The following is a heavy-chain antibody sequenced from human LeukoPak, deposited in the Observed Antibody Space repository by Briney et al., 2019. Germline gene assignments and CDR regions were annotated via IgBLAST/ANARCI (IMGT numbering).Heavy chain of an antibody. CDR3: ARDQRGYRET. D-gene: IGHD5-18*01. J-gene: IGHJ4*02. V-gene: IGHV3-74*01. Sequence: GSPRLSCAASGFIFSGYWIHWVRQVPGKGLVWVSRINGDGSSRSHADSVKGRFTISRDNSKNTLYLQMNSLRAEDTAVYYCARDQRGYRETWGQGTLVTVSS. CDR2: INGDGSSR. CDR1: GFIFSGYW.